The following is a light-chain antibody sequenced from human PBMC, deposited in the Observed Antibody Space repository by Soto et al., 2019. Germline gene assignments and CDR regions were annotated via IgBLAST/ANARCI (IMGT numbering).Light chain of an antibody. Sequence: IVLTQSPGTLSLSPGERATLSCRASQSVSSSYLAWYQQKVGRAPRLLIYDASTRATGIPDGFTGSGSGTDFTLTISSLEPEDFAVYYCQQYGSLGITFGQGTRLEIK. J-gene: IGKJ5*01. CDR1: QSVSSSY. CDR2: DAS. CDR3: QQYGSLGIT. V-gene: IGKV3-20*01.